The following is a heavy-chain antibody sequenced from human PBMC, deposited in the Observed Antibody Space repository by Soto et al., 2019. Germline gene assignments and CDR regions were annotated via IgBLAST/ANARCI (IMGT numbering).Heavy chain of an antibody. CDR2: ISGSADIT. Sequence: GGSLRLSCAASGFTFSNYAMSWVRQAPGKGLEWVSSISGSADITTHADSVKGRFTISRDNSKNTLYVQMNSLRAEDTAVYYCAKAGYFYYSGMDVWGQGTTVTVSS. V-gene: IGHV3-23*01. CDR3: AKAGYFYYSGMDV. J-gene: IGHJ6*02. CDR1: GFTFSNYA. D-gene: IGHD3-22*01.